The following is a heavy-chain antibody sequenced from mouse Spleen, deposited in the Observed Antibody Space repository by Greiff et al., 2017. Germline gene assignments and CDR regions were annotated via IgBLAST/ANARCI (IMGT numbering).Heavy chain of an antibody. V-gene: IGHV1-84*02. J-gene: IGHJ3*01. CDR3: ARGKAFYGNYGFAY. D-gene: IGHD2-1*01. Sequence: QVQLKQSGPELVKPGASVKISCKASGYTFTDYYINWVKQKPGQGLEWIGWIYPGSGNTKYNEKFKGKATLTVDTSSSTAYMQLSSLTSEDTAVYFCARGKAFYGNYGFAYWGQGTLVTVSA. CDR1: GYTFTDYY. CDR2: IYPGSGNT.